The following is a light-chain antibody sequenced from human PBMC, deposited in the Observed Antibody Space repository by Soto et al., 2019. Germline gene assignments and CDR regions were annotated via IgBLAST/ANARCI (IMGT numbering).Light chain of an antibody. V-gene: IGLV2-23*02. J-gene: IGLJ1*01. Sequence: QSALTQPASVSGSPGQSITISCAGTGSDVGAYNLDSWYQQHPGYAQKLLGCEVNTRPSGMSNRFSGSKSGDTASMTMFWFQAEDEANYLCCSYAGTVAYVFGTGTK. CDR2: EVN. CDR3: CSYAGTVAYV. CDR1: GSDVGAYNL.